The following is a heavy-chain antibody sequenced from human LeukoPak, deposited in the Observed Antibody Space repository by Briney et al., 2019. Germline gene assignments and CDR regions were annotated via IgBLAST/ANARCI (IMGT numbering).Heavy chain of an antibody. J-gene: IGHJ4*02. CDR2: IYYSGSA. V-gene: IGHV4-59*01. CDR3: ARAARYYFDY. Sequence: PSETLSLTCTVSGGSISSYYWSWIRQPPGKGLEWIEYIYYSGSANYNPSLKSRVTISVDTSKNQFSLKLSSVTAADTAVYYCARAARYYFDYWGQGTRVTVSS. CDR1: GGSISSYY.